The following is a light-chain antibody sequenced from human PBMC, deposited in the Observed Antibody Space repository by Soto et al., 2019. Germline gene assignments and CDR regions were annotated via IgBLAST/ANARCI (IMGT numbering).Light chain of an antibody. J-gene: IGLJ1*01. CDR3: TSYRVSSAFYV. CDR1: NTDIGSHNR. CDR2: EVT. Sequence: QSVLTHPPSVSASPGQSVTISCTGTNTDIGSHNRISWYQQSPGTAPKLMIYEVTTRPSGVPDRFSGSKSGNTASLTISGLQAEDEADYYCTSYRVSSAFYVFGTGTKVTVL. V-gene: IGLV2-18*02.